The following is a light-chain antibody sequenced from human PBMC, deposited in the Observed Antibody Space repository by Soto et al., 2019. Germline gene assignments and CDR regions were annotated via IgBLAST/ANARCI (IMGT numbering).Light chain of an antibody. CDR1: QSITSY. Sequence: DIQMTQSPSSLSASVGDRVIITCRASQSITSYLNWYQQKPGKAPKLLIYAASSLQSGVPSRFSGSASGTDFTLTISSLQPEDFATYYCQQSYDTPYTFGQGTKLEIK. CDR3: QQSYDTPYT. V-gene: IGKV1-39*01. CDR2: AAS. J-gene: IGKJ2*01.